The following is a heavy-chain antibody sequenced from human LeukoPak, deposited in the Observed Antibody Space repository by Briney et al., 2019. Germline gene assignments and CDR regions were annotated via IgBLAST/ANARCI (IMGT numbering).Heavy chain of an antibody. CDR3: AKDIRGGSYLDL. Sequence: GGSLRLSCAASGFTFSSCWMSWVRQAPGKGLEWVANIKQDGSEKYYVDSVKGRFTISRDNSNHRVFLQMNSLRPEDTAVYYCAKDIRGGSYLDLWGQGTLVSVSS. CDR2: IKQDGSEK. J-gene: IGHJ5*02. CDR1: GFTFSSCW. V-gene: IGHV3-7*01. D-gene: IGHD3-16*02.